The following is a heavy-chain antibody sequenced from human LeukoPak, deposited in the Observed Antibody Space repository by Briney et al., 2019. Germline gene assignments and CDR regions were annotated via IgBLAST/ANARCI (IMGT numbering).Heavy chain of an antibody. V-gene: IGHV3-23*01. CDR2: ISDRGTSI. D-gene: IGHD3-3*01. CDR1: GFTFSNHA. Sequence: PGGSLRLSCAASGFTFSNHAMTWVRQAPGKGLEWVSNISDRGTSINYAVSVKGRFSISRDNAKHTLYLQMNSLRDEDTAVYYCVRNDTSGVGLDYWGQGSLVTVSS. J-gene: IGHJ4*02. CDR3: VRNDTSGVGLDY.